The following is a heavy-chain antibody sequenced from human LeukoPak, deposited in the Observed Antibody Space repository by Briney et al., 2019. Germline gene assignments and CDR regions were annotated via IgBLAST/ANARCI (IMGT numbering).Heavy chain of an antibody. CDR2: ISSSGSTI. J-gene: IGHJ4*02. D-gene: IGHD5-24*01. CDR3: ARDMGWQQFDQ. V-gene: IGHV3-48*03. CDR1: GFTFSSYE. Sequence: GGALRLSCAASGFTFSSYEMNWVRQAPGKGLEWVSYISSSGSTIYYADSVKGRFTISRDNAKNSLYLQMNSLTVEDTAVYYCARDMGWQQFDQWGQGTLVTVSS.